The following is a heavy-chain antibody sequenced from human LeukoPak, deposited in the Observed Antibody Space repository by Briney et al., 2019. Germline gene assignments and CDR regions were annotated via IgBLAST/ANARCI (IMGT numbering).Heavy chain of an antibody. V-gene: IGHV4-34*01. CDR1: GGSFSGYY. CDR2: INHSGST. D-gene: IGHD3-3*01. Sequence: SETLSLTCAVYGGSFSGYYWSWIRQPPGKGLEWIGEINHSGSTNYNPSLKSRVTISVDTSKNQFSLKLSSVTAADTAVYYCARVGRGFLEWLPMNYFDYWGQGTLVTVSS. CDR3: ARVGRGFLEWLPMNYFDY. J-gene: IGHJ4*02.